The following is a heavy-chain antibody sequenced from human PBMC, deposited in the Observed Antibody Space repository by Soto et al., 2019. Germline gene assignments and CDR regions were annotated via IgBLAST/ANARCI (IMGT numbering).Heavy chain of an antibody. J-gene: IGHJ6*02. V-gene: IGHV1-18*01. CDR1: GYTFTSYG. D-gene: IGHD6-19*01. Sequence: ASVKVSCKASGYTFTSYGISWVRQAPGQGLEWMGWISAYNGNTNYAQKLQGRVTMTTDTSTSTAYMELRSLRSDDTAVYHCARDHMENSSGWYYYYGMDVWGQGTTVTVSS. CDR2: ISAYNGNT. CDR3: ARDHMENSSGWYYYYGMDV.